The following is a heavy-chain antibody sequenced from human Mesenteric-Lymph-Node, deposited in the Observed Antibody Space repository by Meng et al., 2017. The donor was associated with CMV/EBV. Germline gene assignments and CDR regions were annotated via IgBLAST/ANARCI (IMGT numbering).Heavy chain of an antibody. V-gene: IGHV3-11*01. Sequence: GESLKISCAASAFTFSDYYMAWIRQAPGKGLEWLSYISSTGSIINYADSVKGRFTISRDNAKNSLHLQMNSLRAEDTAVYYCARIPSIASRPGRYSFDYWGQGTLVTVSS. CDR1: AFTFSDYY. D-gene: IGHD6-6*01. CDR2: ISSTGSII. J-gene: IGHJ4*02. CDR3: ARIPSIASRPGRYSFDY.